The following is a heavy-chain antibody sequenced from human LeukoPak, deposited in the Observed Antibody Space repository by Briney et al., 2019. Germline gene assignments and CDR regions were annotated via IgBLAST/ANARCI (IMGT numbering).Heavy chain of an antibody. CDR2: IIPIFGTA. D-gene: IGHD3-10*01. CDR3: ARDLGGSESYYNYFDY. Sequence: SVKVSCKASGGTFSSYAISWVRQAPGQGLEWMGGIIPIFGTANYAQKFQGRVTITADESTSTAYMELSSLRSEDTAVYYCARDLGGSESYYNYFDYWGQGTLVTVSS. V-gene: IGHV1-69*13. J-gene: IGHJ4*02. CDR1: GGTFSSYA.